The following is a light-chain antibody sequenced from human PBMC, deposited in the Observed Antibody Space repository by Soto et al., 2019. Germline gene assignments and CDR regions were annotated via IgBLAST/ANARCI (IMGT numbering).Light chain of an antibody. CDR1: QSITWR. Sequence: DIQMTQSPSSLSASVGDRVTITCRASQSITWRLSWYQQKPGKAPELLIYAVSNLQSGVPSRFSGSGSGTDFTLTISGLQPGDFATYYCLQSYSVPVTFGQGTRLEIK. CDR2: AVS. V-gene: IGKV1-39*01. CDR3: LQSYSVPVT. J-gene: IGKJ2*01.